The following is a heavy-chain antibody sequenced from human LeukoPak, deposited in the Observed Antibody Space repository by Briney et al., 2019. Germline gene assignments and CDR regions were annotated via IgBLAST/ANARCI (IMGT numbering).Heavy chain of an antibody. Sequence: TGGSLRLSCAASGFTVSSNYMSWVRQAPGKGLEWVSAISGSGGSTYYADSVKGRFTISRDNSKNTLYLQMNSLRAEDTAVYYCAKDLVPAFWELLAPTFDYWGQGTLVTVSS. D-gene: IGHD1-26*01. CDR2: ISGSGGST. V-gene: IGHV3-23*01. CDR1: GFTVSSNY. J-gene: IGHJ4*02. CDR3: AKDLVPAFWELLAPTFDY.